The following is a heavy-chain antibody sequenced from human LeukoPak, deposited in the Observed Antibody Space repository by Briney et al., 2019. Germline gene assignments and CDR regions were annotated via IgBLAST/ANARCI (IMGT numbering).Heavy chain of an antibody. D-gene: IGHD6-13*01. CDR1: GFTFSSYG. Sequence: GGSLRLSCAASGFTFSSYGMHWVRQAPGKGLEWVAVISYDGSNKYYADSVKGRFTISRDNSKNTLYLQMNSLRAEDTAVYYCAKNSRAHSRSWYFDYWGQGTLVTVSS. V-gene: IGHV3-30*18. CDR2: ISYDGSNK. CDR3: AKNSRAHSRSWYFDY. J-gene: IGHJ4*02.